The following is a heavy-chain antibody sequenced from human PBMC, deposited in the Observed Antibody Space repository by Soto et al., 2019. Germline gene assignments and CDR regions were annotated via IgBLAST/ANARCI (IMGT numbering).Heavy chain of an antibody. CDR2: MNPNSGNT. CDR3: AREKTSYGMDV. Sequence: QVQLVQSGAEVKKPGASVKVSCKASGYTFTSYDSNWVRQAPGQGLEWMGWMNPNSGNTGYAQKFQGRVTMTRNTSISTAYMELSSLTSADTAVYYCAREKTSYGMDVWGQGTTVTVSS. V-gene: IGHV1-8*01. J-gene: IGHJ6*02. CDR1: GYTFTSYD.